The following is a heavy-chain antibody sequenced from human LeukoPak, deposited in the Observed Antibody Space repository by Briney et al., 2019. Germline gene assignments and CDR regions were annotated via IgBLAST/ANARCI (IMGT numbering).Heavy chain of an antibody. CDR1: GYTFTSYY. CDR3: GYSSSWSPRFDY. D-gene: IGHD6-13*01. J-gene: IGHJ4*02. Sequence: ASVKVSCKASGYTFTSYYMHWVRQAPGQGLEWMGIINPSGGSPSYAQKFQGRVTMTRDTSTSTVYMELSSLRSEDTAVYYCGYSSSWSPRFDYWGQGTLVTVSS. CDR2: INPSGGSP. V-gene: IGHV1-46*01.